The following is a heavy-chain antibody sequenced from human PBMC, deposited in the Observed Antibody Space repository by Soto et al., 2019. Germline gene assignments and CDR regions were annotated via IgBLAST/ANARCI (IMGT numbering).Heavy chain of an antibody. Sequence: PSETLXLTCTVSGGSISSGDYYWSWIRQPPGKGLEWIGYIYYSGSTYYNPSLKSRVTISVDTSKNQFSLKLSSVTAADTAVYYCARVSALLYYYYYYGMDVWGQGTTVTVSS. V-gene: IGHV4-30-4*01. CDR1: GGSISSGDYY. CDR2: IYYSGST. J-gene: IGHJ6*02. CDR3: ARVSALLYYYYYYGMDV. D-gene: IGHD1-26*01.